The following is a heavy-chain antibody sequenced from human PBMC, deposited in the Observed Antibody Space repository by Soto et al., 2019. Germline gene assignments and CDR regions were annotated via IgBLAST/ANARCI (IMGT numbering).Heavy chain of an antibody. D-gene: IGHD3-3*01. CDR1: GGTFSSYA. J-gene: IGHJ1*01. CDR3: ANRPVGAEWVGYFQH. Sequence: VQLVQSGAEVKKPGSSVKVSCKASGGTFSSYAISWVRQAPGQGLEWMGGIIPIFGTANYAQRFQGRVTITADESTSPAYMELSSLRSEDTAVYYCANRPVGAEWVGYFQHWGQGTLVTVSS. CDR2: IIPIFGTA. V-gene: IGHV1-69*12.